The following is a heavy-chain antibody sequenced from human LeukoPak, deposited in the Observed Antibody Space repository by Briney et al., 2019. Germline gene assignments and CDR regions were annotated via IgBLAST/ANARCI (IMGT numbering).Heavy chain of an antibody. CDR1: GYTFTAYY. V-gene: IGHV1-2*02. D-gene: IGHD3-10*01. CDR3: AWSYGSESPLLDY. Sequence: GASVKVSCKASGYTFTAYYMHWVRQAPGQGLEWMGWINPNSGGTNYAQKFQGRVTMTRDTSISTAYMELSRLRSDDTAVYYCAWSYGSESPLLDYWGQGTLVTVSS. J-gene: IGHJ4*02. CDR2: INPNSGGT.